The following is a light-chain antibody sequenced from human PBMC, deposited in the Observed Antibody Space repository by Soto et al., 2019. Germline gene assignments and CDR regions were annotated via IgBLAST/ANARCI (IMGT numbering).Light chain of an antibody. J-gene: IGLJ1*01. CDR1: SSDIGTYNY. Sequence: QSVLTQPASVSGSPGQSITISCTGSSSDIGTYNYVSWYQQHPGKAPKLMIYGVTNRPSGVSNRFSGSKSDNTASLTISGLQAEDEAHYYCISYTGDTTPYVFGTGTKVTVL. V-gene: IGLV2-14*01. CDR2: GVT. CDR3: ISYTGDTTPYV.